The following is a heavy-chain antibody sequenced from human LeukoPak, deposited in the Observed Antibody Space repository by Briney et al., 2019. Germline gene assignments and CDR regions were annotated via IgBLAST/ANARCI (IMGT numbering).Heavy chain of an antibody. Sequence: GASVKVSCKASGYTFTGYYMHWVRQAPGQGLEWMGWINPNSGGTNYAQKFQGRVTMTRDTSISTAYMELSRLRSDDTAVYYCWIIVGAVAGTGFDYWGQGTLVTVSS. CDR2: INPNSGGT. CDR3: WIIVGAVAGTGFDY. J-gene: IGHJ4*02. CDR1: GYTFTGYY. V-gene: IGHV1-2*02. D-gene: IGHD6-19*01.